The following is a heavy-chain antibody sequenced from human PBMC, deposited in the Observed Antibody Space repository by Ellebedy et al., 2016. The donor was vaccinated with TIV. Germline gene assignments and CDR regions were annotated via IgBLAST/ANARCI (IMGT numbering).Heavy chain of an antibody. Sequence: PGGSLRLSCAASGFTFDHYAIHWVRQGPGKCLEWVSLISGDGGTSYYADSVKARFTISRDNSKNSLYLQMNSLTTEDIALYYCAKDHRFFSTADYYYDYGIDVWGQGTTVTVSS. CDR2: ISGDGGTS. CDR1: GFTFDHYA. J-gene: IGHJ6*02. CDR3: AKDHRFFSTADYYYDYGIDV. V-gene: IGHV3-43*02. D-gene: IGHD3-3*02.